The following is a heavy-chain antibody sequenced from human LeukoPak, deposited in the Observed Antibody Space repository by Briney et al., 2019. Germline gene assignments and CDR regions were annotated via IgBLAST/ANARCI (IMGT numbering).Heavy chain of an antibody. CDR2: MNPYTHKT. D-gene: IGHD3-22*01. CDR3: ARAPSPYYYDSSAYYSDY. V-gene: IGHV1-8*03. CDR1: GYTFTSFD. Sequence: ASVKVSCKTSGYTFTSFDINWVRQATGQGLEWLGWMNPYTHKTGYAQKFQGRVTFTGDTSIRTAYMEVSNLTSEDTAVYHCARAPSPYYYDSSAYYSDYWGQGTLDTVSS. J-gene: IGHJ4*02.